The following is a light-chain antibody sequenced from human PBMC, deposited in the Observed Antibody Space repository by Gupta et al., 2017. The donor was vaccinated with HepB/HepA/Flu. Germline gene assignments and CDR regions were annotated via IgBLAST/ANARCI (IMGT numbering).Light chain of an antibody. CDR3: SSYTSSRTREEV. CDR1: SRDVGGNNY. Sequence: QSAVTQLASGPGSPGQSITISCTGTSRDVGGNNYVNWYQQHPGKAPKFLLYDVSNRPAGVSDRFSGSKSGNSASLTISGLQAEDEADYYCSSYTSSRTREEVFGSGTKLTVL. V-gene: IGLV2-14*03. J-gene: IGLJ2*01. CDR2: DVS.